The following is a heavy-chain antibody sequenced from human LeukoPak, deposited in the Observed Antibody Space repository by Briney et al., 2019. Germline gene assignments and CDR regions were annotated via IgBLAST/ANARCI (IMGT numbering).Heavy chain of an antibody. CDR1: GGSFSDYY. Sequence: SETLSLTCAVYGGSFSDYYWSWIRQPPGKGLEWIGEINHSGNTNYNPSLKSRVTISVDTSKNQFSLKLSSVTAADTAVYYCARDPYGSGSYYPNWFDPWGQGTLVTVSA. J-gene: IGHJ5*02. V-gene: IGHV4-34*01. CDR3: ARDPYGSGSYYPNWFDP. D-gene: IGHD3-10*01. CDR2: INHSGNT.